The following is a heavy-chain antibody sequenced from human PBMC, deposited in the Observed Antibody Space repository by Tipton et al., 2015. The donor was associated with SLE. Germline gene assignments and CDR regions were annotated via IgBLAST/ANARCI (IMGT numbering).Heavy chain of an antibody. V-gene: IGHV4-39*07. D-gene: IGHD1-26*01. Sequence: TLSLTCTVSSGSVRRSSFYWTWLRPPPVKGLEWIGTIYYTGSTYHSSSLKSRVAISLDTSKNQFSLKLSSVTAADTAVYYCARYSKASINTFDMNAFDIWGQGTEVTISS. J-gene: IGHJ3*02. CDR1: SGSVRRSSFY. CDR2: IYYTGST. CDR3: ARYSKASINTFDMNAFDI.